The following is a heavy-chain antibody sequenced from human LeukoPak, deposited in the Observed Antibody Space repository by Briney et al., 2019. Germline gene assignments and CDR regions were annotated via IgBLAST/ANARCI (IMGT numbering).Heavy chain of an antibody. V-gene: IGHV1-69*05. CDR2: IIPIFGTA. D-gene: IGHD2-2*01. CDR3: ARVDCSSTSCPNWFDP. J-gene: IGHJ5*02. CDR1: GGTFSSYA. Sequence: ASVKVSCKASGGTFSSYAISWVRQAPGQGLEWMGGIIPIFGTANYAQKFQGRVTITTDESTSTAYMELSSLRSEDTAVYYCARVDCSSTSCPNWFDPWGQGTLVTVSS.